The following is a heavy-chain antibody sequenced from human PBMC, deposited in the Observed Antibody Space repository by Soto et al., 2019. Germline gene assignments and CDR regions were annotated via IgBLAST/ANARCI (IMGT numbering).Heavy chain of an antibody. CDR3: AKDLEKHLVPDYYYGMDL. Sequence: PGGSLRLSCAASGFTFSSYGMHWVRQAPGKGLEWVAVISYDGSNKYYADSVKGRFTISRDNSKNTLYLQMNSLRAEDTAVYYCAKDLEKHLVPDYYYGMDLWGQGTTVTVSS. V-gene: IGHV3-30*18. CDR2: ISYDGSNK. J-gene: IGHJ6*02. CDR1: GFTFSSYG. D-gene: IGHD6-6*01.